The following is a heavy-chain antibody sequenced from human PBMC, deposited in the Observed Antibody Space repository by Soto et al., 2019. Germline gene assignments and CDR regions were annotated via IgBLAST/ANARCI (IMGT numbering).Heavy chain of an antibody. Sequence: QLQLQESGPGLVKPWETLSLTCTVSGDSISRSNYYWAWIRQPPGKGPEWVGSIFRNGDTYKTPSLKSRVSIFVDTSSNELSLKLSSVTAADTAVYYCARGGQYYDMSPYYFDIWGQGILVTVSS. CDR2: IFRNGDT. D-gene: IGHD3-16*01. J-gene: IGHJ4*02. V-gene: IGHV4-39*01. CDR1: GDSISRSNYY. CDR3: ARGGQYYDMSPYYFDI.